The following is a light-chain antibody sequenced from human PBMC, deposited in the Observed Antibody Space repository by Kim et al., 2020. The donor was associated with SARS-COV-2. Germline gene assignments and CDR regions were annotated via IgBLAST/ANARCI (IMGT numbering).Light chain of an antibody. J-gene: IGKJ1*01. Sequence: TLSLSPGERATLSCRASQSVSSSYLAWYQQKPGQAPRLLIYGASSRATGIPDRFSGSGSGTDFTLTISRLEAEDFAVYYCQQGRTFGQGTKVDIK. CDR2: GAS. CDR1: QSVSSSY. CDR3: QQGRT. V-gene: IGKV3-20*01.